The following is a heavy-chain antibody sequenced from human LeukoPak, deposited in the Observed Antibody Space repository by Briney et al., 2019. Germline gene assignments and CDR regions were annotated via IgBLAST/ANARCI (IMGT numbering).Heavy chain of an antibody. V-gene: IGHV1-2*02. CDR1: GYTFTDYY. Sequence: GASVKVSCKASGYTFTDYYIHWVRQAPGQGLEWMGWINPNSGGTNYAQKFQGRVTMTRDTSITTAYMDLSRLQSDDTAVYYCARDRGDYYGSGSYFDYWGQGTLVTVSS. J-gene: IGHJ4*02. CDR3: ARDRGDYYGSGSYFDY. CDR2: INPNSGGT. D-gene: IGHD3-10*01.